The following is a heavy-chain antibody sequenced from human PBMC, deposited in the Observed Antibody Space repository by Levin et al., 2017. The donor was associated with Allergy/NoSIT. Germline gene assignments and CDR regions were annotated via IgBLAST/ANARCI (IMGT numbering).Heavy chain of an antibody. J-gene: IGHJ5*02. CDR1: GFTFDDYT. CDR2: ISWDGGST. D-gene: IGHD2/OR15-2a*01. Sequence: PGGSLRLSCAASGFTFDDYTMHWVRQAPGKGLEWVSLISWDGGSTYYADSVKGRFTISRDNSKNSLYLQMNSLRTEDTALYYCAKGSPSLVLLSYNWFDPWGQGTLVTVSS. CDR3: AKGSPSLVLLSYNWFDP. V-gene: IGHV3-43*01.